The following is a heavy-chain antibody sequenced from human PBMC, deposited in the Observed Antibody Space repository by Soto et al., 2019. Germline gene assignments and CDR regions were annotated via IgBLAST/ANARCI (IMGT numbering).Heavy chain of an antibody. CDR2: TYFRSKWFS. D-gene: IGHD6-19*01. J-gene: IGHJ4*02. CDR1: GDSVSSNSAV. Sequence: PSQTLSLTCAISGDSVSSNSAVWNWIRQSPSRGLEWLGRTYFRSKWFSDYAVSVKSRITINPDTSKNQFSLQLYSVTPEDTAVYYCGRESMAGWVDYCGQGALVTVSS. CDR3: GRESMAGWVDY. V-gene: IGHV6-1*01.